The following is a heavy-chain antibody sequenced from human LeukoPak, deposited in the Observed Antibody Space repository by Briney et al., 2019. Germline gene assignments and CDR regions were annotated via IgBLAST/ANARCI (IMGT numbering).Heavy chain of an antibody. J-gene: IGHJ6*03. D-gene: IGHD2-2*01. Sequence: GASVKVSCKASGYTFTGYYMHWVRQAPGQGLEWMGWISAYNGNTNYAQKLQGRVTMTTDTSTSTAYMELRSLRSDDTAVYYCARGPVPAAIYYYYYMDVWGKGTTVTVSS. CDR2: ISAYNGNT. V-gene: IGHV1-18*04. CDR3: ARGPVPAAIYYYYYMDV. CDR1: GYTFTGYY.